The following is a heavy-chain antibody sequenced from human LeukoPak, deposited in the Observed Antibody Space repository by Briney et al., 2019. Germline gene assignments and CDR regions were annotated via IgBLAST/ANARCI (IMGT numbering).Heavy chain of an antibody. Sequence: GGSLRLFCAASGFTFSSYEMNWVRQAPGKGLEWVSYISSSGSTIYYADSVKGRFTISRDNAKNSLYLQINSLRAEDTAVYYCSRDRYCIGSTCYGLWGQGTRVTVSS. V-gene: IGHV3-48*03. CDR3: SRDRYCIGSTCYGL. J-gene: IGHJ4*02. CDR1: GFTFSSYE. CDR2: ISSSGSTI. D-gene: IGHD2-2*01.